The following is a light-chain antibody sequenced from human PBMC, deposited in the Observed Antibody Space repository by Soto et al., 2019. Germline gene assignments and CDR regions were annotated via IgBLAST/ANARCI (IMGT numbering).Light chain of an antibody. CDR3: QQSYNTPWT. Sequence: DIQMTQSPSSLSASVGDRVTITCRASQSISSYLNWYQQKPGKAPKLLIYAASRLQSGVPSRFGGRGAGTDFTHTTSSLQPEDFATADGQQSYNTPWTFGRGTKVDIK. V-gene: IGKV1-39*01. CDR1: QSISSY. J-gene: IGKJ1*01. CDR2: AAS.